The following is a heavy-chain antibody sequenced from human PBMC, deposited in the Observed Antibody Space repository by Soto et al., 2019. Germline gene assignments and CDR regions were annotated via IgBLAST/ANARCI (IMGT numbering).Heavy chain of an antibody. CDR2: SYYTGTT. J-gene: IGHJ5*02. CDR3: ARDRSNSPDFFDP. V-gene: IGHV4-30-4*01. CDR1: SGSINHYEYY. Sequence: QVELQESGRGLVKPSQTLSLTCSDSSGSINHYEYYWIWIRQPPGEGLERIGHSYYTGTTSYHPSLESRVTLSVDTSKNHFSLELNSVSVADAAVYYCARDRSNSPDFFDPWGQGTLVTVSS. D-gene: IGHD1-1*01.